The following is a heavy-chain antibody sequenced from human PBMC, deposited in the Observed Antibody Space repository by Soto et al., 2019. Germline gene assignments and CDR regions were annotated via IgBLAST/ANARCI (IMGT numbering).Heavy chain of an antibody. V-gene: IGHV4-59*01. D-gene: IGHD3-22*01. CDR2: IYYSGST. CDR1: GGSISSYY. Sequence: SETLSLTCTVSGGSISSYYWSWIRQPPGKGLEWIGYIYYSGSTNYNPSLKSRVTISVDTSKTQFSLKLSSVTAADTAVYYCARDAPSPYDSSGSPFGYWGQGTLVTVSS. CDR3: ARDAPSPYDSSGSPFGY. J-gene: IGHJ4*02.